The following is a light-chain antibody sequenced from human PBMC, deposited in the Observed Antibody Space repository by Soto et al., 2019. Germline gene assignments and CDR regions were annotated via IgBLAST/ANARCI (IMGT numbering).Light chain of an antibody. CDR3: QQYNNWPPIT. CDR1: QSVSSN. Sequence: EIVMTQSPATLSVSPGERATLSCRASQSVSSNLAWYQQKPGQAPRLLIDGASTRATGIPARFSGSGSGTDSALTISSQQAEDFAVYYCQQYNNWPPITFGQGTKLEIK. J-gene: IGKJ2*01. CDR2: GAS. V-gene: IGKV3-15*01.